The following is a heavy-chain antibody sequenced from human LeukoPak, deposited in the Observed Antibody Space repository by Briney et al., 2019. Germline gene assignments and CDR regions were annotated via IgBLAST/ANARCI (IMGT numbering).Heavy chain of an antibody. CDR2: IIPIFGTA. CDR1: GGTFSSYA. Sequence: GASVKVSCKASGGTFSSYAISWVRQAPGQGLEWMGGIIPIFGTANYAQKFQGRVTITADESTSTAYVELSSLRSEDTAVYYCARSSSWTPVSWYYFDYWGQGTLVTVSS. D-gene: IGHD6-13*01. V-gene: IGHV1-69*13. J-gene: IGHJ4*02. CDR3: ARSSSWTPVSWYYFDY.